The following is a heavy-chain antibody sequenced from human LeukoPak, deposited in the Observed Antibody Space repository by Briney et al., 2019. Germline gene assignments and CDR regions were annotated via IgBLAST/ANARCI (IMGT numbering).Heavy chain of an antibody. V-gene: IGHV3-11*01. CDR2: ISSSGSTI. J-gene: IGHJ4*02. CDR3: ARAQEGQLAPFDY. CDR1: GFTFSDYY. Sequence: GGSLRLSCAASGFTFSDYYMSWIRQAPGKGLEWVSYISSSGSTIYYADSVKGRFTIPRDNAKNSLYLQMNSLRAEDTAVYYCARAQEGQLAPFDYWGQGTLVTVSS. D-gene: IGHD6-6*01.